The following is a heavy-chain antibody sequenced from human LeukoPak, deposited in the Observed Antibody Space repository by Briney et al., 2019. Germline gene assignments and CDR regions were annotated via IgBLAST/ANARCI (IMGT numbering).Heavy chain of an antibody. Sequence: ASVKVSCKASGYTFTGYYMHWVRQAPGQGLEWMGWINPNSGGTNYAQKFQGRVTMTRDTSISTAYMELSRLRSDDTAVYYCARETVTIFGVVITYGMDVWGQGTTVTVSS. V-gene: IGHV1-2*02. D-gene: IGHD3-3*01. CDR1: GYTFTGYY. J-gene: IGHJ6*02. CDR3: ARETVTIFGVVITYGMDV. CDR2: INPNSGGT.